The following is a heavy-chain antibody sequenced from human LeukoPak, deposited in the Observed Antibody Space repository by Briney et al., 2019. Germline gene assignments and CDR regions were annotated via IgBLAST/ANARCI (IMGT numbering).Heavy chain of an antibody. CDR3: ARLAYCGGDCSTLGYYYYYMDV. J-gene: IGHJ6*03. Sequence: GGSLRLSCAASGFTFSEYYMSWIRQAPGKGLVWVSYISSSGSTIYYADSVKGRFTISRDNAKNSLYLQMNSLRAEDTAVYYCARLAYCGGDCSTLGYYYYYMDVWGKGTTVTISS. CDR2: ISSSGSTI. D-gene: IGHD2-21*02. V-gene: IGHV3-11*01. CDR1: GFTFSEYY.